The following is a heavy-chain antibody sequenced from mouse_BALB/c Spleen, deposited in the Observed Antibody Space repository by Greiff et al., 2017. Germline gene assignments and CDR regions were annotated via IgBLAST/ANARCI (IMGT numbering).Heavy chain of an antibody. CDR2: ISTYYGDA. Sequence: QVQLQQSGAELVRPGVSVKISCKGSGYTFTDYAMHWVKQSHAKSLEWIGVISTYYGDASYNQKFKGKATMTVDKSSNTAYLQLSSLTSEDTAVYYCNAPRVLFAYWGQGTLVTVSA. CDR1: GYTFTDYA. J-gene: IGHJ3*01. D-gene: IGHD3-1*01. CDR3: NAPRVLFAY. V-gene: IGHV1-67*01.